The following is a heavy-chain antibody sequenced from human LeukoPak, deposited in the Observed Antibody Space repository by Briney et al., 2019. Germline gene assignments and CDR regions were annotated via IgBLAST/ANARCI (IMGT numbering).Heavy chain of an antibody. CDR2: IIPIFGTP. CDR3: AKLGVGSYDGSGYIDY. Sequence: SVKVSCKASGGTFSSYAISWVRQAPGQGLEWMGGIIPIFGTPDYAQKFQGRVTISADESTSTACMELSRLRSEDTAVYYCAKLGVGSYDGSGYIDYWGQGTLVTVSS. V-gene: IGHV1-69*01. D-gene: IGHD3-22*01. J-gene: IGHJ4*02. CDR1: GGTFSSYA.